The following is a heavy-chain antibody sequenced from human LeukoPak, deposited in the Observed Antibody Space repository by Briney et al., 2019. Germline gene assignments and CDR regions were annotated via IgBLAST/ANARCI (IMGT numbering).Heavy chain of an antibody. CDR1: GFTFSSYG. CDR3: AKGYYGMDV. V-gene: IGHV3-30*18. Sequence: PGRPLRLSCAASGFTFSSYGMHWVRQAPGKGLEWVAVISYDGSNKYYVDSVKGRFTISRDNSKNTLYLQMNSLRAEDTAVYYCAKGYYGMDVWGQGTTVTVSS. J-gene: IGHJ6*02. CDR2: ISYDGSNK.